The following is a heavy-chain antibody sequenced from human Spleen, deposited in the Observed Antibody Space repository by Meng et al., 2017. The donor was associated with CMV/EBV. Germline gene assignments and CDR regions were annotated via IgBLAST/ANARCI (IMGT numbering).Heavy chain of an antibody. V-gene: IGHV3-21*01. J-gene: IGHJ6*02. CDR3: ARLTPDCSSTSCYIGTVLGYYYYGMDV. CDR1: GFTFSSYS. Sequence: GESLKISCAASGFTFSSYSMNWVRQAPGKGLEWVSSISSSSSYIYYADSVKGRFTISRDNAKNSLYLQMNSLRAEDTAVYYCARLTPDCSSTSCYIGTVLGYYYYGMDVWGQGTTVTVSS. D-gene: IGHD2-2*02. CDR2: ISSSSSYI.